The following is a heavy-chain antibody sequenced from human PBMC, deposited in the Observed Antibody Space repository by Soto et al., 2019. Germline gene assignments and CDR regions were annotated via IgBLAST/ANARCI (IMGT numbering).Heavy chain of an antibody. CDR3: ARHDYSNDYYGMDV. CDR2: IYYSGST. CDR1: GGSISSSSYY. D-gene: IGHD4-4*01. Sequence: QLQLQESGPGLVKPSETLSLTCTVSGGSISSSSYYWGWIRQPPGKGLEWIGSIYYSGSTYYNPSLKRRVTISVDTSKNQFSLKLSSVTAADTAVYYCARHDYSNDYYGMDVWGQGTTVTVSS. V-gene: IGHV4-39*01. J-gene: IGHJ6*02.